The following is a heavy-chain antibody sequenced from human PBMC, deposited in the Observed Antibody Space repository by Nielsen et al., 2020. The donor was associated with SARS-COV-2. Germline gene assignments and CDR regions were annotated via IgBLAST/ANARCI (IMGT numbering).Heavy chain of an antibody. CDR2: IYHSGRT. V-gene: IGHV4-30-2*01. J-gene: IGHJ3*02. CDR1: GGSISSGGYS. D-gene: IGHD3-16*01. Sequence: SETLSLTRAVSGGSISSGGYSWSWIRQPPGKGLEWIGYIYHSGRTYYNPSLKSRVTISVDRSKNQFSLKLSSVTAADTAVYYCARGGRITFGGADDAFDIWGQGTTVTVSS. CDR3: ARGGRITFGGADDAFDI.